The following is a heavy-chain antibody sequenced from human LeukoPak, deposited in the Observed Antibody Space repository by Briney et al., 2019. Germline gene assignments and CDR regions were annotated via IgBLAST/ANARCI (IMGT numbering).Heavy chain of an antibody. CDR3: ASSKGVITMVRGVTRDYYYYMDV. V-gene: IGHV4-61*02. CDR2: IYTSGST. D-gene: IGHD3-10*01. Sequence: SETLSLTCTVSGGSISSGSYYWSWIRQPAGKGLEWIGRIYTSGSTNYNPSLKSRVTISVDTSKNQFSLKLSSVTAADTAVYYCASSKGVITMVRGVTRDYYYYMDVWGKGTTVTISS. CDR1: GGSISSGSYY. J-gene: IGHJ6*03.